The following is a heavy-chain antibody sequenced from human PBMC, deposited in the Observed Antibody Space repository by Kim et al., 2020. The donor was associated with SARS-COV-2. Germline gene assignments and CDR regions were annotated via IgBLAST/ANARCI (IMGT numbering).Heavy chain of an antibody. V-gene: IGHV1-46*01. CDR2: SA. CDR3: ARDSGNWCVDV. D-gene: IGHD6-13*01. Sequence: SATYEQKCKGRVNMTRDTSTSTVYMDLGSLRYEDTAVYYCARDSGNWCVDVWGQGTTVTVSS. J-gene: IGHJ6*02.